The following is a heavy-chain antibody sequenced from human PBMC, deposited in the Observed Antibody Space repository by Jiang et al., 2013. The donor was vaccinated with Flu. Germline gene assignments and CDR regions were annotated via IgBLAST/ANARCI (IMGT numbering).Heavy chain of an antibody. D-gene: IGHD4-17*01. CDR2: ISWDDDK. Sequence: KPTQTLTLTCTFSGFSLSTSGVGVGWIRQPPGKALEWLALISWDDDKRYSPSLKSRLTITKDTSKNQVVLTMTNMDPVDTATYYCAHNLNYGPRGVYFHHWARAPWSPSPQ. CDR1: GFSLSTSGVG. V-gene: IGHV2-5*06. CDR3: AHNLNYGPRGVYFHH. J-gene: IGHJ1*01.